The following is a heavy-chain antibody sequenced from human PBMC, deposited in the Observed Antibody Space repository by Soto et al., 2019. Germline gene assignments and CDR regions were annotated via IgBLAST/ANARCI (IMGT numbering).Heavy chain of an antibody. CDR1: GFTFSFYA. D-gene: IGHD3-16*01. Sequence: QVQLVESGGDVVQPGRSLRLSCAASGFTFSFYAMHWVRQAPGKGLEWVAVISYNGRNKHYVDSVKGRFTISRDNSQDTLYLQMDSLSPADTAVYYCARQAKIGDRSQFYFDSWGQGTLVTVSS. CDR2: ISYNGRNK. J-gene: IGHJ4*02. V-gene: IGHV3-30*04. CDR3: ARQAKIGDRSQFYFDS.